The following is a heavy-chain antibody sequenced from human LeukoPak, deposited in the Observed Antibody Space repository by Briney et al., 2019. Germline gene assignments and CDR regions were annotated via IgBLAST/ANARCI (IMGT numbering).Heavy chain of an antibody. D-gene: IGHD5-24*01. Sequence: SETLSLTCTVSGGSISSYYWSWTRQPPGKGLEWIGYIYYSGSTNYNPSLKSRVTISVDTSKNQFSLKLSSVTAADTAVYYCARVMATSNAFDIWGQGTMVTVSS. CDR1: GGSISSYY. CDR3: ARVMATSNAFDI. CDR2: IYYSGST. V-gene: IGHV4-59*01. J-gene: IGHJ3*02.